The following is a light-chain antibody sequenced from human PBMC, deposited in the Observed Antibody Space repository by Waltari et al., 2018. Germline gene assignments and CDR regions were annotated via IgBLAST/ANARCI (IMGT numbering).Light chain of an antibody. Sequence: QTVVTQEPSLSVSPGGTVTLTCALSSGSVSTTSYPSWYQQTPGQAPRTLVYKGDTRSSGVPDRFSGSIVGNKAALTITGAQAVDESDYYCLMYMGSGSWVFGGGTKLTGL. J-gene: IGLJ3*02. V-gene: IGLV8-61*01. CDR3: LMYMGSGSWV. CDR2: KGD. CDR1: SGSVSTTSY.